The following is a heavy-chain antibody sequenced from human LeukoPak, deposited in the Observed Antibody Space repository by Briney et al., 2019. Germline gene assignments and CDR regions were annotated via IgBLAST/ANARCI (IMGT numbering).Heavy chain of an antibody. Sequence: PGGSLRLSCAASGFTVSSNYMSWIRQPPGKGLEWIGSIYDSGSTYNNPSLKSRVTISVDTSKNQFSLKLNSLTAADTAVYYCARHERNWNNGGYWGQGTLVTVSS. CDR1: GFTVSSNY. V-gene: IGHV4-39*01. CDR3: ARHERNWNNGGY. CDR2: IYDSGST. D-gene: IGHD1/OR15-1a*01. J-gene: IGHJ4*02.